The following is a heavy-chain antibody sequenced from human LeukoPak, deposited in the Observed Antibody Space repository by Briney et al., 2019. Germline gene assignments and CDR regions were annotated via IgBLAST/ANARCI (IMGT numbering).Heavy chain of an antibody. Sequence: PSETLSLTCAVYGGSFSGYYWSWIRQPPGKGLEWIGSIYHSGSTYYNPSLKSRVTISVDTSKNQFSLKLSSVTAADTAVYYCASSLAYCSSTSCYTDDYYFDYWGQGTLVTVSS. CDR2: IYHSGST. CDR1: GGSFSGYY. V-gene: IGHV4-34*01. J-gene: IGHJ4*02. CDR3: ASSLAYCSSTSCYTDDYYFDY. D-gene: IGHD2-2*02.